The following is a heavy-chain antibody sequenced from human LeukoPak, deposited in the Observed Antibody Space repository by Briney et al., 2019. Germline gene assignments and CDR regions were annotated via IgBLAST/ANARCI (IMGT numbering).Heavy chain of an antibody. CDR2: IYYSGST. J-gene: IGHJ4*02. Sequence: SETLSLTCAVYGGSVSLYNWNWIRQPPGKGLEWIGSIYYSGSTFYNPSLKSRVTISVDTSKNQFSLKLTSVTAADTTVYYCARLLPLDTALVITGGESFDYWGQGTLVTVSS. D-gene: IGHD5-18*01. V-gene: IGHV4-39*01. CDR3: ARLLPLDTALVITGGESFDY. CDR1: GGSVSLYN.